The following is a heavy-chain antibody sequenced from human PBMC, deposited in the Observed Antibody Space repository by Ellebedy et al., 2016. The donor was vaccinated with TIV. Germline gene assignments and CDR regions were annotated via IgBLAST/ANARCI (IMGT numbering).Heavy chain of an antibody. J-gene: IGHJ6*02. CDR2: ISYDGNNK. Sequence: GESLKISCAASGFTFSHHAFYWVRQAPGKGLEWVTIISYDGNNKFYLDSVEGRFSISRDDSKNTLYLQMNSLRPEDTAGYYCSREGLEAGMDLWGQGTTVIVSS. CDR1: GFTFSHHA. CDR3: SREGLEAGMDL. V-gene: IGHV3-30*04.